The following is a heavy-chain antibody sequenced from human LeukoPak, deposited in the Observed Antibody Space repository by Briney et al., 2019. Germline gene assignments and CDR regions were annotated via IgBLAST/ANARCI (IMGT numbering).Heavy chain of an antibody. CDR2: IIPIFGTA. CDR1: GGTFSSYA. CDR3: ARLSVDTAMGYYFDY. Sequence: SVKVSCKASGGTFSSYAISWVRQAPGQGLEWMGGIIPIFGTANYAQKFQGRVTITADESTSTAYMELSSLRSEDTAVYYCARLSVDTAMGYYFDYWGQGTLVTVST. J-gene: IGHJ4*02. D-gene: IGHD5-18*01. V-gene: IGHV1-69*01.